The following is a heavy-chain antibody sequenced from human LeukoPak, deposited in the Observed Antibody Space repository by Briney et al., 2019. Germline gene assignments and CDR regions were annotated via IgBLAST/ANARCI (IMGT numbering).Heavy chain of an antibody. J-gene: IGHJ5*02. Sequence: SETLSLTCTVSGGSISSGGYYWSWIRQHPGRGLEWIGYIYYSGSTYYNPSLKSRVTISVDTSKNQFSLKLSYVTAADTAVYYCARDVVVPAAGVRGWFDPWGQGTLVTVSS. CDR2: IYYSGST. CDR1: GGSISSGGYY. D-gene: IGHD2-2*01. V-gene: IGHV4-31*03. CDR3: ARDVVVPAAGVRGWFDP.